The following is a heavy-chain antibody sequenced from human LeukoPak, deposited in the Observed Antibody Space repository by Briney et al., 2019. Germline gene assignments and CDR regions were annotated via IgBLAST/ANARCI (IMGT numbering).Heavy chain of an antibody. V-gene: IGHV5-51*01. CDR3: ARQTYDSSGDDAFDI. J-gene: IGHJ3*02. D-gene: IGHD3-22*01. CDR2: IYPGDSDT. Sequence: GESLKISCKGSGYSFTSYWIGWVRQMPGKGQEWMGIIYPGDSDTRYSPSFQGQVTISADKSISTAYLQWSSLKASDTAMYYCARQTYDSSGDDAFDIWGQGTMVTVSS. CDR1: GYSFTSYW.